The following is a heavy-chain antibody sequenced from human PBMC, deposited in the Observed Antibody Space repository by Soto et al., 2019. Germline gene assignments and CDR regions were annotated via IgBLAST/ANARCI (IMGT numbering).Heavy chain of an antibody. CDR3: AIGLGLGRNKAPYYFDY. J-gene: IGHJ4*02. CDR1: GGSISSGGYY. CDR2: IYYSGST. Sequence: PSETLSLTCTVSGGSISSGGYYWSWIRQHPGKGLEWIGYIYYSGSTYYNPSLKSRVTISVDTSKNQFSLKLSSVTAADTAVYYCAIGLGLGRNKAPYYFDYWGQGTLVTVS. V-gene: IGHV4-31*03. D-gene: IGHD7-27*01.